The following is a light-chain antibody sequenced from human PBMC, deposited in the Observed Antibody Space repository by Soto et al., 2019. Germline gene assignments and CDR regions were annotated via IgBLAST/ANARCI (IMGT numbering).Light chain of an antibody. CDR2: GAS. CDR1: QSVGHN. CDR3: QQYNNWPRT. J-gene: IGKJ1*01. V-gene: IGKV3-15*01. Sequence: VMTQSPVTLSVSPGDRATLSCRASQSVGHNLAWFQQKPGQAPRLLIYGASAGATGIPDRFSGSGFGTEFTLTISSLQSEDLAVYYCQQYNNWPRTFGQGTKVEMK.